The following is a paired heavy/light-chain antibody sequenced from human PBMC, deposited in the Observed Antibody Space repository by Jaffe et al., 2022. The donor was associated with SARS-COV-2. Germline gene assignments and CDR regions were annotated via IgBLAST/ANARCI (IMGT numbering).Heavy chain of an antibody. CDR2: IHYSGTT. Sequence: QLQLQESGPGLVKPSETLSLTCTVSGDSISSSSYFWGWIRQPPGKGLEWIGSIHYSGTTYYNPSLKSRVTISVDTSKNQFSLKLSSVTAADTAVYYCARPFSSSWTYWYFDLWGRGTLVTVSS. V-gene: IGHV4-39*01. D-gene: IGHD6-13*01. CDR1: GDSISSSSYF. J-gene: IGHJ2*01. CDR3: ARPFSSSWTYWYFDL.
Light chain of an antibody. CDR3: QQYGTSPQT. CDR2: GAS. CDR1: QSVSGNSLTWY. V-gene: IGKV3-20*01. Sequence: EIVLTQSPGTLSLSPGESATLSCRASQSVSGNSLTWYLAWYQQKPGQAPRLLIYGASSRATGIPDRFSGRGSGTDFTLTISRLEPEDFAVYYCQQYGTSPQTFGPGTKVDIK. J-gene: IGKJ3*01.